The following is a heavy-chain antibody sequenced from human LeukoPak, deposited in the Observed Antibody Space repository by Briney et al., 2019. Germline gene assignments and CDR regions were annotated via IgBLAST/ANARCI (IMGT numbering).Heavy chain of an antibody. Sequence: GGSLRLSCAASGFTFSSYDMHWVRQGTRKGLEWISAIGTAGDTYYPGFVKGRFTISRENAKNSLYLQMNSLRAGDTAIYYCTKDRRGPAAGTWYFDSWGQGTLVTVSS. CDR2: IGTAGDT. J-gene: IGHJ4*02. CDR3: TKDRRGPAAGTWYFDS. CDR1: GFTFSSYD. V-gene: IGHV3-13*01. D-gene: IGHD6-13*01.